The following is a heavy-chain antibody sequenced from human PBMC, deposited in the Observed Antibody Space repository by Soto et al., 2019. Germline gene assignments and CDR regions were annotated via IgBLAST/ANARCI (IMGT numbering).Heavy chain of an antibody. D-gene: IGHD5-12*01. CDR1: GFTFSSYA. CDR3: ARDYYRFNSGYGFSMDV. V-gene: IGHV3-30-3*01. CDR2: ISYDGSNK. Sequence: QVQLVESGGGVVQPGRSLRLSCAASGFTFSSYAMHWVRQAPGKGLEWVAVISYDGSNKYYADSVKGRFTISRDNSKNALYLQMTSLRAEDTAVYYCARDYYRFNSGYGFSMDVWGQWTTVTVSS. J-gene: IGHJ6*02.